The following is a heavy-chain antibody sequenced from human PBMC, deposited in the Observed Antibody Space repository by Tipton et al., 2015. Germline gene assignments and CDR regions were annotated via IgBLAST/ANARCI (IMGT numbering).Heavy chain of an antibody. Sequence: TLSLTRTVPGASMSSSYWSWIRQPAGKGLEWIGRIYTSGNTMYNPSLKSRATMSVDTSKNQFSLKVTSVTAADTAVYYCAREPLMLGGLRYAMDVWGQGTTVTVSS. V-gene: IGHV4-4*07. CDR1: GASMSSSY. CDR2: IYTSGNT. D-gene: IGHD3-16*01. J-gene: IGHJ6*02. CDR3: AREPLMLGGLRYAMDV.